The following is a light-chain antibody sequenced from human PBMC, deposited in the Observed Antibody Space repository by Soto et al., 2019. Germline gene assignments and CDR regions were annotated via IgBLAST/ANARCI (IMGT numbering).Light chain of an antibody. Sequence: EIVLTQSPGTLSLSPGEKATLSCRASQIVRNTYFACYQQKPGQAPRLLMYGASSRATGIPDRFSGSGSGTDFTLTISRLEPEDFAVYYCQQYDSSPRTFGQGTKVEIK. J-gene: IGKJ1*01. V-gene: IGKV3-20*01. CDR2: GAS. CDR3: QQYDSSPRT. CDR1: QIVRNTY.